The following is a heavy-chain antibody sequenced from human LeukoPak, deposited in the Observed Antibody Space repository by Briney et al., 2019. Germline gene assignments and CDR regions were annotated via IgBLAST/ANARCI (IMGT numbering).Heavy chain of an antibody. D-gene: IGHD3-3*01. CDR2: ISGSGGST. J-gene: IGHJ4*02. CDR3: AKDLSTNDFWSGYYYFDY. Sequence: PGGSLRLSCAASGFTFSSYAMSWVRQAPGKGLEWVSAISGSGGSTYYADSVKGRFTISRVNSKNTLYLQMNSLRAEDTAVYYCAKDLSTNDFWSGYYYFDYWGQGTLVTVSS. CDR1: GFTFSSYA. V-gene: IGHV3-23*01.